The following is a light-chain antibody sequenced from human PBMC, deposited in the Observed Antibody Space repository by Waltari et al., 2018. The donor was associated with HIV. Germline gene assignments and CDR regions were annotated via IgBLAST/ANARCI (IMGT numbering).Light chain of an antibody. CDR3: GTWDTSLSAGVV. Sequence: QSVLTQPPSVSAAQGQKFTLSCSGSSPTIRNNYLSCYQQLPGTAPKLLIYDDNKRPSGIPDRFSGSKSGTSATLDITGLQSGDEADYYCGTWDTSLSAGVVFGGGTKLTVL. V-gene: IGLV1-51*01. CDR2: DDN. CDR1: SPTIRNNY. J-gene: IGLJ2*01.